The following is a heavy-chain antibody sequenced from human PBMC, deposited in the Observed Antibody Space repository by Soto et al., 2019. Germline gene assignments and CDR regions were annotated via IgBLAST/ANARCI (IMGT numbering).Heavy chain of an antibody. CDR2: INHSGST. V-gene: IGHV4-34*01. Sequence: SETLSLTCAVYGGSFSGYYWSWIRQPPGKGLEWIGEINHSGSTNYNPSLKSRVTISVDTSKNQFSLKLSSVTAADTAVYYCASFRIAARPGSRPGAPQPHQPGIDYWGQGTLVTVSS. D-gene: IGHD6-6*01. CDR3: ASFRIAARPGSRPGAPQPHQPGIDY. J-gene: IGHJ4*02. CDR1: GGSFSGYY.